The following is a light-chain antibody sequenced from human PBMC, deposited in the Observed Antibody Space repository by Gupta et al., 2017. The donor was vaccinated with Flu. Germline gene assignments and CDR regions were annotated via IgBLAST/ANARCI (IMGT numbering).Light chain of an antibody. CDR1: SSNIGSNN. CDR2: RNT. Sequence: VTISCAGGSSNIGSNNVNWYQQVPGTAPKLLIYRNTERPSGVPARFSGSKSGTSASLAISGLQSEDEADYYCAAWDDSLNGWVFGGGTKLTVL. J-gene: IGLJ3*02. V-gene: IGLV1-44*01. CDR3: AAWDDSLNGWV.